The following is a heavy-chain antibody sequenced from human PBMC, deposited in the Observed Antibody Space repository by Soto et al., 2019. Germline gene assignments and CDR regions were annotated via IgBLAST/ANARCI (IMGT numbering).Heavy chain of an antibody. CDR1: GFTFSSYD. Sequence: GGSLRLSCAASGFTFSSYDMHWVRQATGKGLEWVSAIGTAGDTYYPGSVKGRFTISRENAKNSLYLQMNSLRAEDTAVYYCARGLSRYYYDSSGYYYAYYFDYWGQGTLVTVSS. J-gene: IGHJ4*02. CDR2: IGTAGDT. V-gene: IGHV3-13*01. D-gene: IGHD3-22*01. CDR3: ARGLSRYYYDSSGYYYAYYFDY.